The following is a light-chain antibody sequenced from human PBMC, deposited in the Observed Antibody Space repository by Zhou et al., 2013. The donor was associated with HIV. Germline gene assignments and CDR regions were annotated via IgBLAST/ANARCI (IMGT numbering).Light chain of an antibody. V-gene: IGKV1-33*01. CDR2: DAS. Sequence: DIQMTQSPSSLSASVGDRVTITCQASQDISNFLNWYQQKPGKAPRLLIYDASSLETGVPSRFSGSGSGTHFILRISSLQPEDIGTYFCQQFDNIPITFGQGTRLEIK. CDR1: QDISNF. CDR3: QQFDNIPIT. J-gene: IGKJ5*01.